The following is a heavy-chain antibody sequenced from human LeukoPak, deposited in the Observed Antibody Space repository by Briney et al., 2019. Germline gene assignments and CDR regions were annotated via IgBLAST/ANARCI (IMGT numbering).Heavy chain of an antibody. CDR3: ARLHDYYMDV. CDR1: GGSISSGNYH. CDR2: IYYSGST. J-gene: IGHJ6*03. Sequence: SETLSLTCTVSGGSISSGNYHWIWIRQPAGKGLEWIGYIYYSGSTSYNPSLKSRVTISVDTSKNQFSLKLSSVTAADTAVYYCARLHDYYMDVWGRGTTVTVSS. V-gene: IGHV4-61*10.